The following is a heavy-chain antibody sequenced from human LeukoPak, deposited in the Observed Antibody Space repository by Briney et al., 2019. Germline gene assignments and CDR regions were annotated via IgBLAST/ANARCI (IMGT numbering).Heavy chain of an antibody. CDR2: INSDGSST. J-gene: IGHJ4*02. D-gene: IGHD6-13*01. V-gene: IGHV3-74*01. CDR1: GFTFSSYA. Sequence: PGGSLRLSCAASGFTFSSYAMHWVRQAPGKGLGWVSRINSDGSSTSYADSVKGRFTISRDNAKNTLYLQMNSLRAEDTAVYYCARDKVGGQQLDNYFDYWGQGTLVTVSS. CDR3: ARDKVGGQQLDNYFDY.